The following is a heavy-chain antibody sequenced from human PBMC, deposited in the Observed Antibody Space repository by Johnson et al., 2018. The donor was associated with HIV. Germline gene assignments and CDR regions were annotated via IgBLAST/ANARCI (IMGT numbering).Heavy chain of an antibody. D-gene: IGHD1-26*01. J-gene: IGHJ3*02. V-gene: IGHV3-20*04. CDR2: INWNGDNT. CDR1: GFTFSSYA. CDR3: ARGGMRGELGAFDI. Sequence: VQLVESGGGLVQPGGSLRVSCAASGFTFSSYAMSWVRQAPGKGLEWVSGINWNGDNTGYGDSVKGRFTIFRDNAKNSLYLQMNRLRAEDTALYYCARGGMRGELGAFDIWGQGTMVTVSS.